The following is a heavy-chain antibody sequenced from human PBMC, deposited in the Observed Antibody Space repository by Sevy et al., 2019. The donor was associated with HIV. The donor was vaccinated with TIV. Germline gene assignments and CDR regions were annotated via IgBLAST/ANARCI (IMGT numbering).Heavy chain of an antibody. CDR1: GFTFSNYW. V-gene: IGHV3-7*01. CDR3: ASDRGVGTSSYGMDV. CDR2: INQDGSEK. Sequence: GGSLRLSCAASGFTFSNYWMSWVRQAPGKGPEWVAHINQDGSEKYYVDPVKGRFTVSRDNAKNSLYLQMNSLRAEDTAVYYCASDRGVGTSSYGMDVWGQGTTVTVSS. D-gene: IGHD1-26*01. J-gene: IGHJ6*02.